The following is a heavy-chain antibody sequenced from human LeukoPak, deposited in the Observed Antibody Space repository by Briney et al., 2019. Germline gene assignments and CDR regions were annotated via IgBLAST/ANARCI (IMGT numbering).Heavy chain of an antibody. Sequence: ASVTVSCKVSGYTLTELSMHWVRQAPRKGREWMGGFNPEDGETIYAQKFEGRVTIKEDRCTETAYREVSNLRSQDTAVYYCATLVTITMFRGDHLCYWGQGTLVTVSS. CDR2: FNPEDGET. CDR3: ATLVTITMFRGDHLCY. D-gene: IGHD3-10*01. V-gene: IGHV1-24*01. CDR1: GYTLTELS. J-gene: IGHJ4*02.